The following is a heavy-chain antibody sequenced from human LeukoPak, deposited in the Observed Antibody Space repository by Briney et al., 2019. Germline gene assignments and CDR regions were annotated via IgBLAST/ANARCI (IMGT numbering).Heavy chain of an antibody. V-gene: IGHV3-33*01. Sequence: GGSLRLSCAASGFTFSSHGMHWVRQAPGKGLEWVAVIWYDGSNQYYADSVKGRFTISRDNSKNTLFLQMISLRAEDTAVYYCARDMSLLWFGDPFDYWGQGTLVTVYS. CDR1: GFTFSSHG. CDR2: IWYDGSNQ. CDR3: ARDMSLLWFGDPFDY. J-gene: IGHJ4*02. D-gene: IGHD3-10*01.